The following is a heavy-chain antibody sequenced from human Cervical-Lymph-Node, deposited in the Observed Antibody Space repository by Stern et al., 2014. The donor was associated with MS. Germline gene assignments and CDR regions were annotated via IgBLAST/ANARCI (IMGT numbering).Heavy chain of an antibody. CDR1: GGSISSGSYY. D-gene: IGHD6-13*01. CDR3: ARGYSGSWYPEYFQH. V-gene: IGHV4-61*02. Sequence: QLQLQESGPGLVKPSQTLSLTCTVSGGSISSGSYYWSWIRQPAGKGLEWIGRIYTSGSTNYNPSLKSRVTISVDTSKQQFSLKLSLVTAADTAVYYCARGYSGSWYPEYFQHWGQGTLVTVSS. J-gene: IGHJ1*01. CDR2: IYTSGST.